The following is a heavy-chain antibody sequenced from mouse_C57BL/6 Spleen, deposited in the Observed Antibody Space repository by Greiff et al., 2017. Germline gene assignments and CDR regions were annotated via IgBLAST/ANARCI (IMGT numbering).Heavy chain of an antibody. Sequence: QVQLKESGAELVRPGTSVKMSCKASGYTFTNYWIGWAKQRPGHGLEWIGDIYPGGGYTNYNEKFKGKATLTADKSSSTAYMQFSSLTSEVSAIYYCARRNDSHLSIDFWGQGTTVTVSS. CDR2: IYPGGGYT. CDR1: GYTFTNYW. J-gene: IGHJ4*01. V-gene: IGHV1-63*01. CDR3: ARRNDSHLSIDF. D-gene: IGHD2-3*01.